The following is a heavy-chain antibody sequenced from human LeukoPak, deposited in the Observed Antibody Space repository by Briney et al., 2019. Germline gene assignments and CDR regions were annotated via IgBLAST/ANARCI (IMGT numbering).Heavy chain of an antibody. D-gene: IGHD5-18*01. CDR3: ARDDFVDTAMVRFYY. Sequence: SGTLSLTCAVSGGSISSSNLWSWVRQSPGKGLEWIGEIYHSGSTNYNPSLKSRVTISVDKSKNRFSLKLSSVTAADTAVYYCARDDFVDTAMVRFYYWGQGTLVTVSS. CDR1: GGSISSSNL. V-gene: IGHV4-4*02. CDR2: IYHSGST. J-gene: IGHJ4*02.